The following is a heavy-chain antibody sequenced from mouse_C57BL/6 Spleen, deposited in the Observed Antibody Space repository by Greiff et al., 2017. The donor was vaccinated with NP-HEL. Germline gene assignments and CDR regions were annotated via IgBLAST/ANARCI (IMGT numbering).Heavy chain of an antibody. CDR3: ARCGVLRDYAMDY. CDR2: IRNKANGYTT. V-gene: IGHV7-3*01. J-gene: IGHJ4*01. CDR1: GFTFTDYY. Sequence: DVKLVESGGGLVQPGGSLSLSCAASGFTFTDYYMSWVRQPPGKALEWLGFIRNKANGYTTEYSASVKGRFTISRDNSQSILYLQMNALRAEDSATYYCARCGVLRDYAMDYWGQGTSVTVSS. D-gene: IGHD1-1*01.